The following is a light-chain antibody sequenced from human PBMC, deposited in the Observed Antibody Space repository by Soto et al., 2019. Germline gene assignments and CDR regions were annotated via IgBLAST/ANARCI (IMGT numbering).Light chain of an antibody. V-gene: IGKV1-39*01. J-gene: IGKJ1*01. Sequence: DIQMTQSPSSLSASVVDRVTITCRASQSISSYLNWYQQKPGKAPKLLIYAASSLQSGVPSRFSGSGSGTDFTPTISSLQSEDFAVYYCQQYNNWSRTFGQGTKVDIK. CDR1: QSISSY. CDR2: AAS. CDR3: QQYNNWSRT.